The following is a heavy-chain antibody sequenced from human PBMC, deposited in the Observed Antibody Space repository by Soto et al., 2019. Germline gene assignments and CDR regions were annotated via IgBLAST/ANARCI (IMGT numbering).Heavy chain of an antibody. J-gene: IGHJ6*02. D-gene: IGHD6-13*01. V-gene: IGHV4-39*01. CDR2: IYYSGSP. Sequence: QLQLQESGPGLVKPSETLSLTCTVSGGSITNSGQYCVWIRQPPGKGLEWIGSIYYSGSPYYKPSLKCRLTLSLDTSKNQFSLKLSSVTAADTAVYYCARQGRAAAGGSVSYGLDVWGQGTTVPVSS. CDR3: ARQGRAAAGGSVSYGLDV. CDR1: GGSITNSGQY.